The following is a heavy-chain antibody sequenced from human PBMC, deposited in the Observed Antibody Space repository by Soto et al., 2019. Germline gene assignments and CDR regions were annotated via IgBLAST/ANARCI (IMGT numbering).Heavy chain of an antibody. CDR3: ARDWLGGSGSYYED. J-gene: IGHJ4*02. V-gene: IGHV3-30*03. Sequence: QVQLVESGGGVVQPGRSLRLSCAASGFTFSSYGMHWVRQAPGKGLEWVAVISYDGSNKYYADSVKGRFTISRDNSKNTLYLQMNSLRAEDTAVYYCARDWLGGSGSYYEDWGQGTLVTVSS. D-gene: IGHD3-10*01. CDR1: GFTFSSYG. CDR2: ISYDGSNK.